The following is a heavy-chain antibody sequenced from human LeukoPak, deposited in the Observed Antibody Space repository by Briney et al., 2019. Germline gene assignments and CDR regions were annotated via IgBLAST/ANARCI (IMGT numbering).Heavy chain of an antibody. Sequence: ASVKVSCKASGYTFTSYYMHWVRQAPGQGLEWMGIINPSGGSTSYAQKFQGRVTMTRDTSISTAYMELSRLRSDDTAVYYCASNSGSYLDAFDIWGQGTMVTVSS. V-gene: IGHV1-46*01. CDR2: INPSGGST. CDR3: ASNSGSYLDAFDI. D-gene: IGHD1-26*01. CDR1: GYTFTSYY. J-gene: IGHJ3*02.